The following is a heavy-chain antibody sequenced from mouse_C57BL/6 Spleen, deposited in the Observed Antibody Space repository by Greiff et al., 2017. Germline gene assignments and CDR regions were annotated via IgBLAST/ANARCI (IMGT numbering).Heavy chain of an antibody. Sequence: EVQGVESGAELVKPGASVKLSCTASGFNIKDYSMHWVKQRTEQGLEWIGRIDPEDGETKYAPKFQGKATRTADTSSNTAYLHRSSLTSEVTAVYYCARAYYYYGSSSTLYYYAMDYWGQGTSVTVSS. V-gene: IGHV14-2*01. D-gene: IGHD1-1*01. CDR3: ARAYYYYGSSSTLYYYAMDY. CDR1: GFNIKDYS. CDR2: IDPEDGET. J-gene: IGHJ4*01.